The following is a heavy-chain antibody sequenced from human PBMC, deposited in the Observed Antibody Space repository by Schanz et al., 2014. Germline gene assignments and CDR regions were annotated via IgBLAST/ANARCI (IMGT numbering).Heavy chain of an antibody. CDR2: SSAYNGNT. D-gene: IGHD6-19*01. J-gene: IGHJ4*02. CDR1: GYTFTSYG. Sequence: QVQLVQSGAEVKKPGASVKVSCKASGYTFTSYGINWVRQAPGQGLECMGWSSAYNGNTNYAQKLQGRVTMTTDTSTSTAYMELRSLRSDDTAVHYCARGGYSCGWYDRDIAHFDYWGQGTLVTVSS. CDR3: ARGGYSCGWYDRDIAHFDY. V-gene: IGHV1-18*01.